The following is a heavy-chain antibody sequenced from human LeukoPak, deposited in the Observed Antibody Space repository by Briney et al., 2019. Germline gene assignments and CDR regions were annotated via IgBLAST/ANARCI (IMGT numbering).Heavy chain of an antibody. CDR3: ARLLLLAPFHQYYYGMDV. CDR2: IIPIFGTA. D-gene: IGHD2-15*01. CDR1: GGTFSSYA. V-gene: IGHV1-69*01. Sequence: SVKVSCKASGGTFSSYAISWVRQAPGQGLEWMGGIIPIFGTANYAQKFQGRVPITADESTTTAYMELSSLRSEDTAVYYCARLLLLAPFHQYYYGMDVWGKGTTVTVSS. J-gene: IGHJ6*04.